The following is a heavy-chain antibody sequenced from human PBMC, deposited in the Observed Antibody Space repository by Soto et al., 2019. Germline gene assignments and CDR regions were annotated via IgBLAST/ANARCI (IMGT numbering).Heavy chain of an antibody. CDR1: GGSISSGGYY. J-gene: IGHJ4*02. CDR2: IYYSGRT. CDR3: AVDYDFWSGYQT. Sequence: PSETLSLTCTVSGGSISSGGYYWSWIRQHPGKGLEWIGYIYYSGRTYYNPSLKSRVTISVDTTKNQFSLKLSSVTAADTAVYYCAVDYDFWSGYQTWGQGTLVTVSS. D-gene: IGHD3-3*01. V-gene: IGHV4-31*03.